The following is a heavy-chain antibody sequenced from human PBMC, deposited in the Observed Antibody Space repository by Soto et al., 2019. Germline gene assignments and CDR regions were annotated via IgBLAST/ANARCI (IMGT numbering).Heavy chain of an antibody. CDR3: AKSPSPGSATSSYYGMDV. CDR2: IIPVLDVT. Sequence: QVQLVQSGAEVKKPGSSVKVSCKASGGTFSSYIITWVRQAPGQGLEWMGRIIPVLDVTYYAQRFQGRVTITAGKSTSTAYMELGGLRSEDTAIYYGAKSPSPGSATSSYYGMDVWGQGTTVTVSS. D-gene: IGHD2-2*01. J-gene: IGHJ6*02. CDR1: GGTFSSYI. V-gene: IGHV1-69*02.